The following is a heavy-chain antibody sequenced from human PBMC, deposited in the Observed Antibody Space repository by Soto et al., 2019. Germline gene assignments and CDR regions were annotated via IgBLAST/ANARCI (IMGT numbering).Heavy chain of an antibody. J-gene: IGHJ3*02. CDR2: ISYDGSNK. V-gene: IGHV3-30-3*01. CDR3: ASSQYYDFWSGYRYGGAFDI. Sequence: GGSLRLSCAASGFTFSSYAMHWVRQAPGKGLEWVAVISYDGSNKYYADSVKGRFTISRDNSKNTLYLQMNSLRAEDTAVYYCASSQYYDFWSGYRYGGAFDIWGQGTMVTVSS. CDR1: GFTFSSYA. D-gene: IGHD3-3*01.